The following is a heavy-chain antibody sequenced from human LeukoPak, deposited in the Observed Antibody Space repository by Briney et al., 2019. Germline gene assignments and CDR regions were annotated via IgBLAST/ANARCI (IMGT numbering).Heavy chain of an antibody. V-gene: IGHV1-18*01. CDR3: ARDFILAGSHDVFDI. Sequence: GASVKVSCKASGYTFTHYGISWVRQAPGQGLEWMGWISAYNGDTNYAQKLQGRVTMITDTSTSTVYMELRSLRSDDTALYYCARDFILAGSHDVFDIWGQGTMVTVSS. D-gene: IGHD3-10*01. CDR2: ISAYNGDT. CDR1: GYTFTHYG. J-gene: IGHJ3*02.